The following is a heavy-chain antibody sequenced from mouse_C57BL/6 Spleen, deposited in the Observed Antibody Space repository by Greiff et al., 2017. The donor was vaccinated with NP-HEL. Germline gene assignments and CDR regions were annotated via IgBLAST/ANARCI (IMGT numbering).Heavy chain of an antibody. Sequence: QVQLQQPGTELVKPGASVKLSCKASGYTFTSYWMHWVKQRPGQGLEWIGNINPSNGGTNYNEKFKSKATLTVDKSSSTAYMQLSSLTSEDSAVYYCARGITTVVEDYAMDYWGQGTSVTVSS. D-gene: IGHD1-1*01. CDR1: GYTFTSYW. CDR2: INPSNGGT. J-gene: IGHJ4*01. CDR3: ARGITTVVEDYAMDY. V-gene: IGHV1-53*01.